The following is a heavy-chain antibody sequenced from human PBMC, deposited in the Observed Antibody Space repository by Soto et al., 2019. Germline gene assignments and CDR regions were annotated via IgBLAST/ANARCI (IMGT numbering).Heavy chain of an antibody. Sequence: SETLSLTCSVSGDSISTVDYFWAWIRQPPGQALEYIGYIYKSATTYYNPSFESRVAISLDTSKSQFSLSVTSVTAADTAVYFCARGRYCLTGRCFPNWFDSWGQGTLVTVSS. CDR1: GDSISTVDYF. CDR2: IYKSATT. V-gene: IGHV4-30-4*01. D-gene: IGHD2-15*01. CDR3: ARGRYCLTGRCFPNWFDS. J-gene: IGHJ5*01.